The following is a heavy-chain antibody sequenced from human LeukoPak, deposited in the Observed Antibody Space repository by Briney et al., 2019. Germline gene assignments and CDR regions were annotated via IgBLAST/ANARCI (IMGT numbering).Heavy chain of an antibody. Sequence: ASVKVSCKASGCTFKNHAISWVRQAPGQGLEWMGGIIPIFSSPKYAQRFQGRVSITADESTNTAYMELSSLTSEDTAVYYCASEGLYNTYVFHYWGPGTLVTVSS. V-gene: IGHV1-69*13. CDR3: ASEGLYNTYVFHY. D-gene: IGHD4-11*01. CDR2: IIPIFSSP. CDR1: GCTFKNHA. J-gene: IGHJ4*02.